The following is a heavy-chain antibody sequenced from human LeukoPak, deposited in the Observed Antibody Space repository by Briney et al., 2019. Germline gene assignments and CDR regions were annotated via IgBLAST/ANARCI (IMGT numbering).Heavy chain of an antibody. V-gene: IGHV3-74*01. CDR2: INNDGSST. J-gene: IGHJ6*03. CDR1: GFTVSNTY. D-gene: IGHD3-10*01. Sequence: PGGSLRLSCAASGFTVSNTYMSWVRQAPGKGLAWVSRINNDGSSTSYADSVQGRFTISRDNAKNTLYLQMNSLRAEDTALYYCARVARGDYYYYYMDVWGKGTTVTVSS. CDR3: ARVARGDYYYYYMDV.